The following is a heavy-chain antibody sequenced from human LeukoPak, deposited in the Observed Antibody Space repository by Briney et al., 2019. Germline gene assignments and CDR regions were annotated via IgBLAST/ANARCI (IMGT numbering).Heavy chain of an antibody. V-gene: IGHV1-46*01. J-gene: IGHJ4*02. CDR3: ATRTLGELSPQADY. D-gene: IGHD3-16*02. CDR2: INPHADST. Sequence: ASVKVSCKASGYTFTDYYIHWVRQAPGQGLEWMGIINPHADSTTYAQKFQGRVTMTRDMSTSTAYMELSRLRSEDTAVYYCATRTLGELSPQADYWGQGTLVTVSS. CDR1: GYTFTDYY.